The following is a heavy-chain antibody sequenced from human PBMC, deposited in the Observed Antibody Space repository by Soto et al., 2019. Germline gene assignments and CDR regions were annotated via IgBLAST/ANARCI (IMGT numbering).Heavy chain of an antibody. J-gene: IGHJ4*02. D-gene: IGHD2-2*01. Sequence: SVKVSCKASGYTFTGYYMHWVRQAPGQGLEWMGGIIPIFGTANYAQKFQGRVTITADESTSTAYMELSSLRSEDTAVYYCARGGGDIVVVHSSSWYFDYWGQGTLVTVSS. V-gene: IGHV1-69*13. CDR1: GYTFTGYY. CDR2: IIPIFGTA. CDR3: ARGGGDIVVVHSSSWYFDY.